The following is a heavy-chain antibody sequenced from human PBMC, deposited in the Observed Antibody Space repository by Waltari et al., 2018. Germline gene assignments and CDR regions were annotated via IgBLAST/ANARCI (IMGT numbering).Heavy chain of an antibody. Sequence: QVQLVQSGAEVKKPGSSVKVSCKASAGTFSSSAISGVRQAPGQGLEWMGGIIPIFGTANYAQKFQGRVTITADESTSTAYMELSSLRSEDTAVYYCAIRGQYRGGMDVWGQGTTVTVSS. CDR1: AGTFSSSA. J-gene: IGHJ6*02. CDR3: AIRGQYRGGMDV. V-gene: IGHV1-69*13. D-gene: IGHD2-2*01. CDR2: IIPIFGTA.